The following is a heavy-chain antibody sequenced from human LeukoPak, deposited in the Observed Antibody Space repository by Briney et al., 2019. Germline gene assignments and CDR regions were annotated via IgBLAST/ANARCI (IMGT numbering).Heavy chain of an antibody. CDR1: GASISSYY. CDR2: IYYSVST. V-gene: IGHV4-59*01. Sequence: SETLSLTCSVSGASISSYYWSWIRQSPGKGLEWIGYIYYSVSTYYNPSLKSRVVISVDTSKNQFSLKLSSVTAADTAVYYCASAKGVLSYFDYWGQGVLVTVSS. CDR3: ASAKGVLSYFDY. J-gene: IGHJ4*02. D-gene: IGHD3-16*01.